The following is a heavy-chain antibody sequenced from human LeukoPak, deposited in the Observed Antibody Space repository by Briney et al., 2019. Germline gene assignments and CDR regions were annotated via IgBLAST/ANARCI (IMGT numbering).Heavy chain of an antibody. CDR1: GGSLSTHH. D-gene: IGHD3-22*01. V-gene: IGHV4-59*11. CDR2: ISDSGST. CDR3: ARGYDSSAYYPFNY. Sequence: SETPSLTCVVSGGSLSTHHWSWIRQSPGRGLEWIGYISDSGSTNYNPSLKSRVTISVDTSKNQFSLMLSSVTAADTAVYYCARGYDSSAYYPFNYWGQGTLVTVSS. J-gene: IGHJ4*02.